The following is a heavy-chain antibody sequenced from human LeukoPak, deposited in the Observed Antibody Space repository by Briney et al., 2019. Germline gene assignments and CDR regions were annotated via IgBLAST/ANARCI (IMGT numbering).Heavy chain of an antibody. CDR2: IQRKTDGGTT. CDR3: TTATVPPS. CDR1: GFTFSNAW. J-gene: IGHJ4*02. D-gene: IGHD4-17*01. V-gene: IGHV3-15*01. Sequence: GGSLRLSCAASGFTFSNAWMNWVRQAPGRGLEWVGRIQRKTDGGTTEYAAPVKGRFTISRDDSKNTVYLQMNTLTTEDTAVYYCTTATVPPSWGQGTLVTVSS.